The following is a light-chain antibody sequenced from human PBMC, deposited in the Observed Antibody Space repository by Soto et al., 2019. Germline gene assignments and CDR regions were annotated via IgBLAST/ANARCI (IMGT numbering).Light chain of an antibody. Sequence: QSVLTQPASVSGSPGQSITISCTGTSSDVGGYNYVSWYQQHPGKAPKLMSYEVSNRPSGVSNRFSGSKSGNTASLTISGLQAEDEADYYCSSFRSGSTLFGTGTKLTVL. CDR2: EVS. J-gene: IGLJ1*01. V-gene: IGLV2-14*01. CDR3: SSFRSGSTL. CDR1: SSDVGGYNY.